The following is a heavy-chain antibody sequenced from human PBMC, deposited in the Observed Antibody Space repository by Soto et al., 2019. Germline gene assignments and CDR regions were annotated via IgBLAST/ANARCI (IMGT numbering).Heavy chain of an antibody. Sequence: PSETLSLTCTVSGGSVSSGSYYWSWIRQPPGKGLEWIGYIYYSGSTNYNPSLKSRVTISVDTSKNQFSLKLSSVTAADTAVYYCARDEGFNPFDYWGQGTLVTVSS. CDR1: GGSVSSGSYY. V-gene: IGHV4-61*01. J-gene: IGHJ4*02. CDR2: IYYSGST. CDR3: ARDEGFNPFDY.